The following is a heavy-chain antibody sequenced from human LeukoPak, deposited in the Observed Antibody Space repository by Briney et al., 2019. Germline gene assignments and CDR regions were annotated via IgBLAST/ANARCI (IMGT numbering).Heavy chain of an antibody. Sequence: GGSLRLSCEASGFTFSSYWINWVRQAPGKGLVWVSRSNTDGSITSYADSVKGRFTISRDNAKETLYLQMNSLRVEDTAVYYCVRGSPSSGSHYPFTYWAQDPLVTVSS. CDR3: VRGSPSSGSHYPFTY. V-gene: IGHV3-74*01. CDR2: SNTDGSIT. CDR1: GFTFSSYW. J-gene: IGHJ1*01. D-gene: IGHD1-26*01.